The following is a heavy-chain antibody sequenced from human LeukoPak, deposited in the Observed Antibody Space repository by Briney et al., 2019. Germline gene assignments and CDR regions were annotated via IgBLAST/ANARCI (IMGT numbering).Heavy chain of an antibody. CDR3: ARAVDVADY. CDR1: GFTFTDHF. V-gene: IGHV3-7*01. J-gene: IGHJ4*02. CDR2: ITPDGSVK. Sequence: GGSLRLSCVASGFTFTDHFMSWVRQAPGKGPEWVANITPDGSVKFYLDSVKGRFTISRDNAKNSVYLQMNSLRAEDTALYYCARAVDVADYWGQGTLVTVSS. D-gene: IGHD3-10*02.